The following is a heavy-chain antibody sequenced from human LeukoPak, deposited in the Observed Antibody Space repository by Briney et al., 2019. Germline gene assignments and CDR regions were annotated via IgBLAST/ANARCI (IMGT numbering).Heavy chain of an antibody. V-gene: IGHV3-33*01. CDR2: IWYDGSDK. Sequence: GGSLRLSCAASGFTFSSYGMHWVRQAPGKGLDWVAVIWYDGSDKYYADSVKGRFTISRDNSKNTLYLQMNSLRAEDTAVYYCARDLTSGSYLGSDYWGQGTLVTVSS. D-gene: IGHD1-26*01. J-gene: IGHJ4*02. CDR3: ARDLTSGSYLGSDY. CDR1: GFTFSSYG.